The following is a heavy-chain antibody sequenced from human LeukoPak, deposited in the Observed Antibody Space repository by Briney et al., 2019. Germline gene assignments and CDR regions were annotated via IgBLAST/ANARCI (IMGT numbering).Heavy chain of an antibody. CDR3: ARYRPYFDY. CDR2: IKVDGSEK. D-gene: IGHD6-6*01. J-gene: IGHJ4*02. V-gene: IGHV3-7*04. CDR1: GFTFSSYW. Sequence: GGSLRLSCAASGFTFSSYWMSWVRQAPGKGLESVANIKVDGSEKYYVDSVKGRFTISRDNANNSLYLQMNSLRAEDTAVYYCARYRPYFDYWGQGTLVTVSS.